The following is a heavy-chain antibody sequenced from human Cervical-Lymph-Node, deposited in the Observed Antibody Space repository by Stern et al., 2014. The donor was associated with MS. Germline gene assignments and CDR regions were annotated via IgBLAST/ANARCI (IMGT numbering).Heavy chain of an antibody. J-gene: IGHJ4*02. CDR1: GFKFSIYW. CDR3: ARQTAAWAADV. CDR2: IYPGDSET. D-gene: IGHD1-14*01. Sequence: VQLVESGAELIRPGESLKISCKGSGFKFSIYWIAWVRQMPGTGLEWMGIIYPGDSETRCSPSYQGQFTMSADKSTSTAYLQWSSLNASYTAMYFCARQTAAWAADVWGQGTLVTVSS. V-gene: IGHV5-51*01.